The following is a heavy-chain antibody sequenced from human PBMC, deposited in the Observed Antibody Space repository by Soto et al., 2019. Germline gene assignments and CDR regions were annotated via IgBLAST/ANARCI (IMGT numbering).Heavy chain of an antibody. CDR2: IHYSGST. V-gene: IGHV4-59*01. D-gene: IGHD7-27*01. CDR1: GGSISSYF. J-gene: IGHJ6*02. CDR3: ARDLGRGSNYIYYGMDV. Sequence: SETLSLTCTVSGGSISSYFWSWIRQPPGKGLEWIGYIHYSGSTTYNPSLKSRVTISVDTSKDQFSLKLSSVTAADTADYYCARDLGRGSNYIYYGMDVWGQGTTVT.